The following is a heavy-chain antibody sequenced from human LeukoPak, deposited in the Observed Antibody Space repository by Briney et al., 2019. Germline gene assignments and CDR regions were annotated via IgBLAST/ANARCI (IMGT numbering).Heavy chain of an antibody. CDR1: GFTVSINY. D-gene: IGHD6-13*01. CDR3: ARDRTYSSSWYVEAYYYYYMDV. V-gene: IGHV3-53*01. Sequence: GGSLRLSCAASGFTVSINYMRWVRQAPGKGLEWVSVIYSGGSKYYGDSGKGRFTIYRDNSKDTLYLQMNSLRAEDTAVYYCARDRTYSSSWYVEAYYYYYMDVWGKGTTVTVSS. CDR2: IYSGGSK. J-gene: IGHJ6*03.